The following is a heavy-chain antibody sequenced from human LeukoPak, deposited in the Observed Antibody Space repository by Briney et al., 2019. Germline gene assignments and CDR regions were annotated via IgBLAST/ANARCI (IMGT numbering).Heavy chain of an antibody. Sequence: ASVKVSCKTSGFTFTSYDINWVRQAPGQGLEWMGWMNPNSGNTIYARRFQGRVTMTRDTSITTAYLEVSSLTSDDTAVYYCARGGTLVQGVTLLPGIDIWSQGSTVTV. CDR3: ARGGTLVQGVTLLPGIDI. V-gene: IGHV1-8*01. D-gene: IGHD3-10*01. J-gene: IGHJ6*02. CDR2: MNPNSGNT. CDR1: GFTFTSYD.